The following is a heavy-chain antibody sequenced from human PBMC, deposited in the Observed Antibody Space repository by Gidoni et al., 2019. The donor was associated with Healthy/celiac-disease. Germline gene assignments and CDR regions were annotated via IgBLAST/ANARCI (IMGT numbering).Heavy chain of an antibody. CDR3: ARGRGPRVYASGSSRGYYMDV. CDR1: GFTLSSYW. D-gene: IGHD3-10*01. V-gene: IGHV3-74*01. Sequence: EVQLVESGGGLVQPGGSLRLSCAGSGFTLSSYWMHWVRQAPGKGLVWVSRINTDASSTTYVDSVKGRFTISRDRAKNIMYLQMNGLRVEDTAVYYCARGRGPRVYASGSSRGYYMDVWGKGTTVTVSS. CDR2: INTDASST. J-gene: IGHJ6*03.